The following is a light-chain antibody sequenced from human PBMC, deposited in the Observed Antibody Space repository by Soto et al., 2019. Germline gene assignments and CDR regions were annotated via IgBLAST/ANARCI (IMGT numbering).Light chain of an antibody. J-gene: IGKJ4*01. V-gene: IGKV3-11*01. Sequence: EIELTQSPATLSLSPGERATLSCRASQDISNYLAWYQQKPGQAPRLLIYDASTMATGIPARFSGSWSGTDFSLTISGLVLGDFGVYYCQQRVTWPGTFGGGTKVEIK. CDR1: QDISNY. CDR2: DAS. CDR3: QQRVTWPGT.